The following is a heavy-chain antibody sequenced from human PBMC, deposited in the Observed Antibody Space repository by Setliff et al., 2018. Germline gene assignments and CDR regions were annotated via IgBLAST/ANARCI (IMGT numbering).Heavy chain of an antibody. J-gene: IGHJ4*02. CDR3: ATTGTYRYFDY. D-gene: IGHD1-1*01. CDR1: GASVSGNSYY. Sequence: PSETLSLTCTVSGASVSGNSYYWGWIRQPPGKGLEWIGSMYYGGGGTTYSNPSLKSRVTMSVDTSKNQFSLRLNSVTASDTAVYYCATTGTYRYFDYWGQGTLVTVSS. CDR2: MYYGGGGTT. V-gene: IGHV4-39*01.